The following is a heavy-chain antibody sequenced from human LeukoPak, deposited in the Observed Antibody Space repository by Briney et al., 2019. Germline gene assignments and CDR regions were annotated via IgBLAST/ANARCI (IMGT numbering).Heavy chain of an antibody. CDR2: IYDSRST. CDR3: ARSGTNSSLSLDL. V-gene: IGHV4-38-2*02. J-gene: IGHJ2*01. Sequence: SETLSLTCTVSGYSISSGYYWGWIRQPPGKGLEWIGSIYDSRSTYYNPSIKSRVTISLDTSKNQFSLKLSSVTAADTAVYYCARSGTNSSLSLDLWGRSTLVPVSS. CDR1: GYSISSGYY. D-gene: IGHD6-6*01.